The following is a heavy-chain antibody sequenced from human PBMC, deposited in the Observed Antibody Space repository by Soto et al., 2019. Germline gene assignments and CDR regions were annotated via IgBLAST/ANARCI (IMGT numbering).Heavy chain of an antibody. CDR1: GGTFSSYA. J-gene: IGHJ4*02. CDR2: ITPIFGTA. V-gene: IGHV1-69*06. CDR3: ARDTDSSGYYPYYFDY. Sequence: GASVKVSCKASGGTFSSYAISWVRQAPGQGLEWMGGITPIFGTANYAQKFQGRVTITADKSTSTAYMELSSLRSEDTAVYYCARDTDSSGYYPYYFDYWGQGTLVTVSS. D-gene: IGHD3-22*01.